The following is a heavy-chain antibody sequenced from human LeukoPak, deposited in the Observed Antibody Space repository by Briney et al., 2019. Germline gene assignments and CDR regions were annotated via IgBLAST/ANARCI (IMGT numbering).Heavy chain of an antibody. D-gene: IGHD3-16*01. CDR1: GFTFTTSG. J-gene: IGHJ4*02. Sequence: GSLRLSCAASGFTFTTSGMHWVRQAPGKGLEWMALISSDGNSKDYADSVKGRFTISRDNAKNSLYLQMNSLRAEDTAVYYCARDHVAFSLYWGQGTLVTVSS. CDR3: ARDHVAFSLY. CDR2: ISSDGNSK. V-gene: IGHV3-30*03.